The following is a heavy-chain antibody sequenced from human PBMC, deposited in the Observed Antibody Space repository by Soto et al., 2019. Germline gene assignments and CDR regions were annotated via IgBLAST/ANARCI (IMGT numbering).Heavy chain of an antibody. CDR3: ARVSRYYYDSSGYYYFDY. D-gene: IGHD3-22*01. V-gene: IGHV4-39*07. CDR1: GDSIRSGNHY. Sequence: SETLSLTCTVSGDSIRSGNHYWSWIRQPPGKGLEWIGEINHSGSTNYNPSLKSRVTISVDTSKNQFSLKLSPVTAADTAVYYCARVSRYYYDSSGYYYFDYWGQGTLVTVSS. CDR2: INHSGST. J-gene: IGHJ4*02.